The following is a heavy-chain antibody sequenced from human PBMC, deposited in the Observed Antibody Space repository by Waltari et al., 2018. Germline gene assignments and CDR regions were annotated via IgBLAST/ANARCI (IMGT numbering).Heavy chain of an antibody. D-gene: IGHD3-22*01. CDR2: IRGYNGDT. CDR1: GYTFSHYG. Sequence: QVQLVQSGAEVRKPGASVKVACKASGYTFSHYGMAWVRQAPGQGLEGMGWIRGYNGDTKYAREFEGRLTVTTNTSTNTAHMELRSLRSDDTAVYYCARLYDSSAYYNTYLDPWGQGALVTVSS. J-gene: IGHJ5*02. CDR3: ARLYDSSAYYNTYLDP. V-gene: IGHV1-18*01.